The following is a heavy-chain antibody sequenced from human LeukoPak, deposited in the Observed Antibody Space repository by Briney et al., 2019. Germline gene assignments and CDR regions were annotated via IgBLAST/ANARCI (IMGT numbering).Heavy chain of an antibody. D-gene: IGHD3-16*01. CDR3: AKDVARGGIKGSFDY. Sequence: GESLRLSCAASGFTFTSYGMHWVRQAPGKGLEWVAVVSYDGSSKCYADSVKGRFTISRDNSKNTLSLQMNSLSAEDTALYYCAKDVARGGIKGSFDYWGQGTLVTVSS. J-gene: IGHJ4*02. CDR2: VSYDGSSK. CDR1: GFTFTSYG. V-gene: IGHV3-30*18.